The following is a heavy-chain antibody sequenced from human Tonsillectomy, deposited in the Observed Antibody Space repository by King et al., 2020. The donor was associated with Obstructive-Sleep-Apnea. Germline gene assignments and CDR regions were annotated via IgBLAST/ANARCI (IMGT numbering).Heavy chain of an antibody. V-gene: IGHV4-59*01. CDR2: IYYSGST. J-gene: IGHJ4*02. Sequence: QLRESGPGLVKPSETLSLTCTVSGGSISSYYWSWIRQPPGKGLEWIGYIYYSGSTNYNPSLKSRVTISVDTSKNQFSLKLSSVTAADTAVYYCARVRDGYNSHFDYWGQGTLVTVSS. CDR3: ARVRDGYNSHFDY. CDR1: GGSISSYY. D-gene: IGHD5-24*01.